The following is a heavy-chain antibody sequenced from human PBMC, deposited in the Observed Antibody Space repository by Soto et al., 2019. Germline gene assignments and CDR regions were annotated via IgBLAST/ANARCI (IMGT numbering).Heavy chain of an antibody. CDR1: GFTFSNAW. V-gene: IGHV3-15*01. CDR3: PTEGYDFWSGPHYYYSGMDV. D-gene: IGHD3-3*01. J-gene: IGHJ6*02. CDR2: IKSRTDGGTT. Sequence: GGSLRLSCAASGFTFSNAWMSWVRQAPGKGLEWVGRIKSRTDGGTTDYAAPVKGRFTISREDSQNTLYLQMNSLKTEDTAVYYCPTEGYDFWSGPHYYYSGMDVWGQGTTVTVSS.